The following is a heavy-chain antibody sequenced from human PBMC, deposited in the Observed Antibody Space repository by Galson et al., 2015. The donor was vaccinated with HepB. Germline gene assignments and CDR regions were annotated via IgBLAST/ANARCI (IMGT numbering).Heavy chain of an antibody. CDR2: ISGSGGST. Sequence: SLRLSCAASGFTFSSYAMSWVRQAPGKGLEWVSAISGSGGSTYYADSVKGRFTISRDNSKNTLYLQMNSLRAEDTAVYYCAKPYYYDSSGYYAFDYWGQGTLVTVSS. CDR1: GFTFSSYA. J-gene: IGHJ4*02. V-gene: IGHV3-23*01. D-gene: IGHD3-22*01. CDR3: AKPYYYDSSGYYAFDY.